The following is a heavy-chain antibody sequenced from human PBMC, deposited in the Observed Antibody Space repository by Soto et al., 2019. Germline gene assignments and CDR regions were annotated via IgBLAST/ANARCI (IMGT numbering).Heavy chain of an antibody. CDR3: AGGYSSSWYSYYYYGMDV. J-gene: IGHJ6*02. D-gene: IGHD6-13*01. CDR2: IYYSGST. Sequence: SETLSLTCTVSGDSISSYYWSWIRQPPGKGLEWIGYIYYSGSTNYNPSLKSRVTISVDTSKNQFSLKLSSVTAADTAVYYCAGGYSSSWYSYYYYGMDVWGQGTTVTVSS. CDR1: GDSISSYY. V-gene: IGHV4-59*01.